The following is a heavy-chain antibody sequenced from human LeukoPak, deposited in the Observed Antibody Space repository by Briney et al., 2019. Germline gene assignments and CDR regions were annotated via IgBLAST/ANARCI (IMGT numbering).Heavy chain of an antibody. D-gene: IGHD6-19*01. CDR1: GGSISSGDYY. V-gene: IGHV4-30-4*08. CDR3: ARQKRNSSGWYGDY. Sequence: NPSQTLSLTCTVSGGSISSGDYYLSWIRQPPGKGLEWIGYIYYSGTTYYNPSLKSRIDISIDTSKSQFSLKLSSVTAADTAVYYCARQKRNSSGWYGDYWGQGTLVTVSS. J-gene: IGHJ4*02. CDR2: IYYSGTT.